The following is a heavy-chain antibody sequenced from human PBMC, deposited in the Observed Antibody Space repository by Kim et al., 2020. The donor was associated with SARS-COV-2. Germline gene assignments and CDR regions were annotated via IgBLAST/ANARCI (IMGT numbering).Heavy chain of an antibody. CDR2: IYYSGST. J-gene: IGHJ3*02. CDR1: GGSISSYY. V-gene: IGHV4-59*01. Sequence: SETLSLTCTVSGGSISSYYWSWIRQPPGKGLEWVGYIYYSGSTNYNPSLKSRVTIPVDTSKNQFSLKLSSVTAADTAANYFSRGFEIWGQGTMVTVSS. CDR3: SRGFEI.